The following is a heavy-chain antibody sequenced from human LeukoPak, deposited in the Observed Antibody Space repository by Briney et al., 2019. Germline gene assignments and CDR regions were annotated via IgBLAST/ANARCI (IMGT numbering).Heavy chain of an antibody. J-gene: IGHJ6*03. CDR1: GYTFTGYY. Sequence: ASVKVSCKASGYTFTGYYMHWVRQAPGQGLEWMGWINPNSGGTYYAQKFQGRVTMTSDTSISSAYMELSRLRSDDRAVYYCARDRGDYGDSYYYMDVWGKGTTVTISS. V-gene: IGHV1-2*02. CDR3: ARDRGDYGDSYYYMDV. D-gene: IGHD4-17*01. CDR2: INPNSGGT.